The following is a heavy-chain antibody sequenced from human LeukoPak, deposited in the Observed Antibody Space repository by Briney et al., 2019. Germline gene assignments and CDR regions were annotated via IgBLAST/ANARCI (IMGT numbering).Heavy chain of an antibody. D-gene: IGHD3-9*01. CDR3: AREDVLTGYYIPFDY. Sequence: PGGSLRLSCAASGFTFSSYEMNWVRQAPGKGLEWVSYISSSGSTIYYADSVKGRFTISRDNAKNSLYLQMNSLRAEDTAVYYCAREDVLTGYYIPFDYWGQGTLVTVSS. V-gene: IGHV3-48*03. CDR2: ISSSGSTI. CDR1: GFTFSSYE. J-gene: IGHJ4*02.